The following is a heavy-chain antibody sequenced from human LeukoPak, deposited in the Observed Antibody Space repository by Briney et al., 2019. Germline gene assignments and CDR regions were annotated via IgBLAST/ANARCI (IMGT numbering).Heavy chain of an antibody. Sequence: GGSLRLSCAASGFTFSSYSMNWVRQAPGKGLEWVSYISSSSSTIYYADSVKGRFTISRDNAKNSLYLQMYSLRDEDTAVYYCARSAQWELPPYWGQGTLVTVSS. CDR1: GFTFSSYS. CDR3: ARSAQWELPPY. V-gene: IGHV3-48*02. D-gene: IGHD1-26*01. J-gene: IGHJ4*02. CDR2: ISSSSSTI.